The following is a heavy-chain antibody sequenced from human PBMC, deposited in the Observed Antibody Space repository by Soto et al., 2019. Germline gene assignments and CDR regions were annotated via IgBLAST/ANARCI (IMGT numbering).Heavy chain of an antibody. V-gene: IGHV1-18*01. CDR1: GYTFTSYG. CDR2: ISAYNGNT. D-gene: IGHD2-15*01. Sequence: QVQLVQSGAEVKKPGASVKVSCKASGYTFTSYGISWVRQAPGQGLEWMGWISAYNGNTNYAQKLQGRVTMTTDTSTSTADMELRSLRSDDTAVYYCASAPVPRNRVADYFDYWGQGTLVTVSS. CDR3: ASAPVPRNRVADYFDY. J-gene: IGHJ4*02.